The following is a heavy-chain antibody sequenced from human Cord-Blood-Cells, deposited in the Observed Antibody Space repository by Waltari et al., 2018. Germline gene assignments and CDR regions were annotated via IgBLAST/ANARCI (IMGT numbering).Heavy chain of an antibody. CDR2: RKQGASEK. D-gene: IGHD1-20*01. J-gene: IGHJ4*02. CDR3: AREGITGTSFDY. CDR1: GFTFSSYW. Sequence: EVQLVESGGGLVQPGGSLRLSCAASGFTFSSYWMSWVRQAPGKGLEGVANRKQGASEKYYVDSVKGRFTISRDNAKNALYLQMNSLRAEDTAVYYCAREGITGTSFDYWGQGTLVTVSS. V-gene: IGHV3-7*01.